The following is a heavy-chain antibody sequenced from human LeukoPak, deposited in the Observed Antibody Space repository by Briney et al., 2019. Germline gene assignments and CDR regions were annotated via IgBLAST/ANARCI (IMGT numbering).Heavy chain of an antibody. CDR1: GGSISSSSYY. J-gene: IGHJ5*02. CDR3: ARHRPAAGTGYWFDP. Sequence: SETLSLTCTVSGGSISSSSYYWGWIRQPPGKGLEWIGSIYYSGGTYYNPSLKSRVTISVDTSKNQFSLKLSSVTAADTAVYYCARHRPAAGTGYWFDPWGQGTLVTVSS. D-gene: IGHD6-13*01. CDR2: IYYSGGT. V-gene: IGHV4-39*01.